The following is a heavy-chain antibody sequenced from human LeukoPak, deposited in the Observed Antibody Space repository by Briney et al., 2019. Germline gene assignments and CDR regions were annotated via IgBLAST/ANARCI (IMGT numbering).Heavy chain of an antibody. CDR1: GFTFSSYS. D-gene: IGHD2-21*02. V-gene: IGHV3-21*01. J-gene: IGHJ5*02. Sequence: PGGSLRLSCAASGFTFSSYSMNWVRQAPGKGLEWVSSISSSSSYIYYADSVKGRFTISRDNAKNSLYLQMNSLRAEDTAVYYCARKAYCGGDCYPYNWFDPWGQGTLVTVSS. CDR2: ISSSSSYI. CDR3: ARKAYCGGDCYPYNWFDP.